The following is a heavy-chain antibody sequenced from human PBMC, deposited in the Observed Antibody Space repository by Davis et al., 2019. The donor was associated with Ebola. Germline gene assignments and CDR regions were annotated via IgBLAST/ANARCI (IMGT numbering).Heavy chain of an antibody. D-gene: IGHD2-2*01. CDR2: IKEGSDK. J-gene: IGHJ4*02. CDR3: TTDRGVVVRPLFDS. V-gene: IGHV3-7*03. CDR1: GFTFSTYW. Sequence: GGSLRLSCAASGFTFSTYWMTWVRQAPGKGLEWVANIKEGSDKYYVDSVKGRFTVSRDNAKNSLYLQLNSLRTEDTAMYYCTTDRGVVVRPLFDSWGQGTLVTVSS.